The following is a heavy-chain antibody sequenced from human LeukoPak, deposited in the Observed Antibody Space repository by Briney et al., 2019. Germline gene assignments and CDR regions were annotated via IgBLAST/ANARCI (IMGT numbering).Heavy chain of an antibody. CDR3: AKKGDYDFWSGYCDY. D-gene: IGHD3-3*01. V-gene: IGHV3-23*01. J-gene: IGHJ4*02. Sequence: GGSLRLSCAASGFTFSSYAMSWVRQAPGKGLEWVSAISGSGGSTYYADSVKGRFTISRDNSKNTLYLQMNSLRAEDTAVYYCAKKGDYDFWSGYCDYWGQGTLVTVSS. CDR2: ISGSGGST. CDR1: GFTFSSYA.